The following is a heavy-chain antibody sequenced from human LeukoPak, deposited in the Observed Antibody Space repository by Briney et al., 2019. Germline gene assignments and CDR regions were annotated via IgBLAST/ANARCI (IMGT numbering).Heavy chain of an antibody. V-gene: IGHV4-34*01. D-gene: IGHD6-13*01. CDR2: INHSGST. CDR3: ARVRSSLGY. CDR1: GGSFSGYY. J-gene: IGHJ4*02. Sequence: PSETLSLTCAVYGGSFSGYYWSWIRQPPGKGLEWIGEINHSGSTNYNPSLKSRVTISVDTSKNQFSLKLSSVTAADTAVYYCARVRSSLGYWGQGTLATVSS.